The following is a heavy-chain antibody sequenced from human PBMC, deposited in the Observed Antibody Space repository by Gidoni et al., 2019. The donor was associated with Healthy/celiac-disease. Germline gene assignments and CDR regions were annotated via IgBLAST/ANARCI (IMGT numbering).Heavy chain of an antibody. CDR1: GFTFSSYD. Sequence: EVQLVESGGGLVQPGGSLRLSCAASGFTFSSYDMHWVRQATGKGLEWVSAIGTAGDTYYPGSVKGRFTISRENAKNSLYLQMNSLRAGDTAVYYCARAVSRWDLYYYYMDVWGKGTTVTVSS. J-gene: IGHJ6*03. CDR3: ARAVSRWDLYYYYMDV. CDR2: IGTAGDT. V-gene: IGHV3-13*04. D-gene: IGHD1-26*01.